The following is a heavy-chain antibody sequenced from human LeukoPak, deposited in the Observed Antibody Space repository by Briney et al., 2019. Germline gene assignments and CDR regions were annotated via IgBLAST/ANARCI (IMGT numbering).Heavy chain of an antibody. Sequence: PGRSLRLSCAASGFTFSSYGMHWVRQAPGKGLEWVANIKQDGSEKYYVDSVKGRFTVSRDNAKNSVYLQMNSLRAEDTAVYYCARNLGTLATGGVALDIWGQGTMVTVAS. J-gene: IGHJ3*02. D-gene: IGHD1-14*01. CDR3: ARNLGTLATGGVALDI. V-gene: IGHV3-7*01. CDR1: GFTFSSYG. CDR2: IKQDGSEK.